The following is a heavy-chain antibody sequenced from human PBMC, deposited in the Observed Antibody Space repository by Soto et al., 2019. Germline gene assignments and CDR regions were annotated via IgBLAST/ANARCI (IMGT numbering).Heavy chain of an antibody. V-gene: IGHV4-31*03. Sequence: PSETLSLTCTVSGGSISSSDYYWSWIRQHPGKGLEWIGYIYYSGNTYYNPSLKSRLTISVDTSKNQFSLKLNSVTAADTAVYYCARGLSVATVVTCYFDYWGQGTLVTVSS. CDR1: GGSISSSDYY. D-gene: IGHD5-12*01. CDR2: IYYSGNT. J-gene: IGHJ4*02. CDR3: ARGLSVATVVTCYFDY.